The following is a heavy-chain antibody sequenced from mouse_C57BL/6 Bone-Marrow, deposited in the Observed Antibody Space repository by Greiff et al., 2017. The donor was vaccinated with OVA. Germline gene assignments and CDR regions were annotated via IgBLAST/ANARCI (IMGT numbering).Heavy chain of an antibody. CDR1: GYTFTSYW. Sequence: VQLQQPGAELVKPGASVKLSCKTSGYTFTSYWMHWVKQRPGQGLEWIGMIHPNSGSTNYNEKFKSKATLTVDKSSSAAYMQLSSLTSEDPAVYYCARGGFYYSNYVGWYFDVWGTGTTVTVSS. V-gene: IGHV1-64*01. D-gene: IGHD2-5*01. CDR2: IHPNSGST. J-gene: IGHJ1*03. CDR3: ARGGFYYSNYVGWYFDV.